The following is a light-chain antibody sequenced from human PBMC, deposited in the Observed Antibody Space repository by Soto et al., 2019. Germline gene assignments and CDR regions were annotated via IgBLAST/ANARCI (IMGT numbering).Light chain of an antibody. CDR3: QQYNNWPRT. V-gene: IGKV3-15*01. Sequence: EIVMSLSPATLSVSPGERATLSCRASQSVSSNLAWYQQKPGQAPRLLIYGASTRATGIPARFSGSGSGTEFTLTISSLQSEDFAVYYCQQYNNWPRTFGQGGKVDI. CDR1: QSVSSN. CDR2: GAS. J-gene: IGKJ1*01.